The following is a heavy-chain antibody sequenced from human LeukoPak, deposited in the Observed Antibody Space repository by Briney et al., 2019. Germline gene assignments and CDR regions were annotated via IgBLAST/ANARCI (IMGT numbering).Heavy chain of an antibody. D-gene: IGHD1-7*01. CDR2: IKQDGSEK. CDR3: ARDSGYWNYVGDFDY. V-gene: IGHV3-7*01. Sequence: GGSLRLSCAASGFTFSSYWMSWVRQAPGKGLEWVANIKQDGSEKYYVDAVKGRFTISRDNAKNSLYLQMNSLRAEDTAVYYCARDSGYWNYVGDFDYWGQGTLVTVSS. J-gene: IGHJ4*02. CDR1: GFTFSSYW.